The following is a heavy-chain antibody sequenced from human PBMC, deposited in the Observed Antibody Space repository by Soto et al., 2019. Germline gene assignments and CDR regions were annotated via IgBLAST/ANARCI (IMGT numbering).Heavy chain of an antibody. CDR2: IRSKAYDGTT. V-gene: IGHV3-49*03. Sequence: GGSLRLPCTTSGFTFGDYPMTWFRQAPGKGLEWLGFIRSKAYDGTTEYAASVEGRFTISRDDSKSIAYLQMNSLKTEDTAVYYCTRKSYYFDYWGQGTLVTVSS. J-gene: IGHJ4*02. CDR3: TRKSYYFDY. CDR1: GFTFGDYP.